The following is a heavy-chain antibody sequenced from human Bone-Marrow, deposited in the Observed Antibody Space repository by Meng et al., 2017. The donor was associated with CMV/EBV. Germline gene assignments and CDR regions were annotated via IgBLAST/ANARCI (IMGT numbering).Heavy chain of an antibody. V-gene: IGHV1-69*05. CDR2: IIPIFGTA. CDR3: ARLSRMIAARPWPAFDI. D-gene: IGHD6-6*01. CDR1: GGTFSSYA. J-gene: IGHJ3*02. Sequence: SVKVSCKASGGTFSSYAISWVRQAPGQGLEWMGGIIPIFGTANYAQKFQGRVTITTDESTSTAYMELSSLRSEDTAVYYCARLSRMIAARPWPAFDIWGQGTTVTVSS.